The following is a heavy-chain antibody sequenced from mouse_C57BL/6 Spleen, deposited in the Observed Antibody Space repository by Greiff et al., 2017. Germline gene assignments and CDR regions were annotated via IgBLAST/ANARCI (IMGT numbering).Heavy chain of an antibody. Sequence: QVHVKQPGAELVKPGASVKLSCKASGYTFTSYWMHWVKQRPGQGLEWIGMIHPNSGSTNYNEKFKSKATLTVDKSSSTAYMQLSSLTSEDSAVYYCAPYYDSSFAYWGQGTLVTVSA. CDR2: IHPNSGST. J-gene: IGHJ3*01. CDR3: APYYDSSFAY. V-gene: IGHV1-64*01. CDR1: GYTFTSYW. D-gene: IGHD2-4*01.